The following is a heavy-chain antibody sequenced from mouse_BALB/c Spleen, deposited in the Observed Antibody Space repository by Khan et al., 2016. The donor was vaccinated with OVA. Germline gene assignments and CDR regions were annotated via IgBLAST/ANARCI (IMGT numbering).Heavy chain of an antibody. J-gene: IGHJ3*01. D-gene: IGHD1-1*01. V-gene: IGHV1-7*01. CDR2: INPSTGYS. CDR3: ANHGSSSAWFAY. CDR1: GYTFTSYW. Sequence: QVQLKESGAELAKPGASVKMSCKASGYTFTSYWMHWVKQRPGQGLEWIGYINPSTGYSEYNQKFKDKATLTADKSSSTAYMHLSSLTSDDSAVYYCANHGSSSAWFAYWGQGTLVTVSA.